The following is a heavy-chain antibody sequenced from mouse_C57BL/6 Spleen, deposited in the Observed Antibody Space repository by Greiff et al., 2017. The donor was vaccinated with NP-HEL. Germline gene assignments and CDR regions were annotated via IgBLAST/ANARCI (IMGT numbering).Heavy chain of an antibody. D-gene: IGHD1-1*01. CDR3: AVRDYYGSSDY. Sequence: QVQLKQPGAELVRPGTSVKLSCKASGYTFTSYWMHWVKQRPGQGLEWIGVIDPSDSYTNYNQKFKGKATLTVDTSSSTAYMQLSSLTSEDSAVYYCAVRDYYGSSDYWGQGTTLTVSS. V-gene: IGHV1-59*01. CDR2: IDPSDSYT. CDR1: GYTFTSYW. J-gene: IGHJ2*01.